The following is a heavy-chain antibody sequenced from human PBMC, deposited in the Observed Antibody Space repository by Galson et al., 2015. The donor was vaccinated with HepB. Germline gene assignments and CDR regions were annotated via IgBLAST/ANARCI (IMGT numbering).Heavy chain of an antibody. CDR1: GFTFSRYG. J-gene: IGHJ4*02. CDR2: ISYDGNTK. Sequence: SLRLSCAASGFTFSRYGVHWVRPAPGKGLEWVAVISYDGNTKYYADSVKGRFTIPRDNSKTTLYLQMNSLRVEDTAVYYCAKLIGAAIAVAPFDYWGQGTLVMVSS. D-gene: IGHD6-19*01. CDR3: AKLIGAAIAVAPFDY. V-gene: IGHV3-30*18.